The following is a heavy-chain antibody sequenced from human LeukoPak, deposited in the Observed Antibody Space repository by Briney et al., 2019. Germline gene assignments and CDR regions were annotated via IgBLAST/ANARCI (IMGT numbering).Heavy chain of an antibody. CDR1: GGSISSGGYY. D-gene: IGHD1-26*01. J-gene: IGHJ4*02. CDR2: IYYSGST. Sequence: PSQTLSLTCTVSGGSISSGGYYWSWLRQHPGKGLEWIGYIYYSGSTYYNPSLKSRVTISVDTSKNQFSLKLSSVTAADKAVYYCARGGRVSLSGGSHYHFDSGGQGPLVTVS. CDR3: ARGGRVSLSGGSHYHFDS. V-gene: IGHV4-31*03.